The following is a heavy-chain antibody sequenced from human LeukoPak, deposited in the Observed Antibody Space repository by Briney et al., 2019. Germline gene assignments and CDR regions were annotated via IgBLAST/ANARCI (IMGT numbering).Heavy chain of an antibody. D-gene: IGHD2-21*02. CDR1: GFTFGSYG. J-gene: IGHJ4*02. V-gene: IGHV3-30*02. CDR2: IRNDGSNK. Sequence: PGESLRLSCAASGFTFGSYGMHWVRQAPGKGLEWVTFIRNDGSNKYYADSVKGRFTISRDNSKSTLYLQMNTLRAEDTAVYYCAKGVKHIVVVTAQHYFDYWGQGTLVTVSS. CDR3: AKGVKHIVVVTAQHYFDY.